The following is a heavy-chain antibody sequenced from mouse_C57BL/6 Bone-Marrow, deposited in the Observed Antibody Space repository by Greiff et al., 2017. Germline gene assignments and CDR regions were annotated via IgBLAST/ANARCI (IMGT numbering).Heavy chain of an antibody. V-gene: IGHV1-50*01. D-gene: IGHD2-1*01. J-gene: IGHJ1*03. Sequence: QVQLQQPGAELVKPGASVKLSCKASGYTFTSYWMQWVKQRPGQGLEWIGEIDPSDSYTNYNQKFKGKATLTVDTSSSTAYMQLSSLTSEDSAVYYWARSYYGNLPDWYFDVWGTGTTVTVSS. CDR3: ARSYYGNLPDWYFDV. CDR2: IDPSDSYT. CDR1: GYTFTSYW.